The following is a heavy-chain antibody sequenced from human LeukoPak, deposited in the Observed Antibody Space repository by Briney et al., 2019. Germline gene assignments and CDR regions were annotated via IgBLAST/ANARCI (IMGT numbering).Heavy chain of an antibody. CDR3: AKDSSSSNYYYGMDV. Sequence: PGGSLRLSCVASGFTFSSYGMHWVRQVPGKGLEWVALIWYDGSNKYYSDSVKGRFTISRDNSKNTLYLQMNSLRAEDTAVYYCAKDSSSSNYYYGMDVWGQGTTVTVSS. D-gene: IGHD6-13*01. V-gene: IGHV3-33*06. CDR2: IWYDGSNK. J-gene: IGHJ6*02. CDR1: GFTFSSYG.